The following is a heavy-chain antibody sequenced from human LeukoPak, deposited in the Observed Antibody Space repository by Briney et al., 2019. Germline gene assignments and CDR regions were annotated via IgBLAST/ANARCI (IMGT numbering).Heavy chain of an antibody. V-gene: IGHV3-23*01. CDR3: ARAPPGLNWFDP. CDR1: GFTFSSYA. CDR2: VSTSGDST. Sequence: GGSLRLSCAASGFTFSSYAMSWVRQAPGKGLEWVSVVSTSGDSTFYADSVKGRFTISRDNSKTTLYLQMNSLRAEDTAIYYCARAPPGLNWFDPWGQGTLVTVSS. J-gene: IGHJ5*02.